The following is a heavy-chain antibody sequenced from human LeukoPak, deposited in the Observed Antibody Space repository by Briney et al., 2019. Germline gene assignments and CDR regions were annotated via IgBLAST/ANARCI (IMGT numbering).Heavy chain of an antibody. CDR2: ISAYNGNT. D-gene: IGHD1-26*01. CDR3: ARKTVGATAEDY. V-gene: IGHV1-18*01. CDR1: GYTFTSYG. Sequence: ASVKVSCKAAGYTFTSYGISWVRQAPGQGLEWMGWISAYNGNTNYAQKLQGRVTMTTDTSTSTAYMELRSLRSDDTAVYYCARKTVGATAEDYWGQGTLVTVSS. J-gene: IGHJ4*02.